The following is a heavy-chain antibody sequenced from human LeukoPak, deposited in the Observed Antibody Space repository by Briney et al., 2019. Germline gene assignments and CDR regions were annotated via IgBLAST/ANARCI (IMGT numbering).Heavy chain of an antibody. CDR2: ISAGGENT. Sequence: GGSLRLSCVASGFTFTSYAMSWVRQAPGKGLEWVSGISAGGENTDYADSVKGRFTISRDNSKNTLYLQVNSLRAEDTAVYYCARDEDGYSGYDEGYWGQGTLVTVSS. J-gene: IGHJ4*02. CDR1: GFTFTSYA. CDR3: ARDEDGYSGYDEGY. V-gene: IGHV3-23*01. D-gene: IGHD5-12*01.